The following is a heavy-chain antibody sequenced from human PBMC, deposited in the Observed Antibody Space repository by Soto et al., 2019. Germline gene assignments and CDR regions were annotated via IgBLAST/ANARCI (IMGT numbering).Heavy chain of an antibody. V-gene: IGHV1-46*01. CDR3: ACNDSDRYNLGY. CDR2: INPSGGST. Sequence: ASVKVSWKASGYTFTSYYMHWVRQAPGQGLEWMGIINPSGGSTSYAQKFQGRVTMTRDTSTSTVYMELSSLRSEDTAVYYCACNDSDRYNLGYWGQGTLVTVSS. D-gene: IGHD3-9*01. CDR1: GYTFTSYY. J-gene: IGHJ4*02.